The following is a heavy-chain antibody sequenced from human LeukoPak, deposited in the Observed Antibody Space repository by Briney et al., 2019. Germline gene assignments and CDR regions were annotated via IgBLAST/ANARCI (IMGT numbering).Heavy chain of an antibody. Sequence: SETLSLTCTVSGGSISSYYWSWIWQPPGKGLEWIGYIYYSGSTNYNPSLKSRVTISVDTSKNQFSLKLSSVTAADTAVYYCARRTIAAAGTGYFDYWGQGTLVTVSS. D-gene: IGHD6-13*01. CDR2: IYYSGST. CDR1: GGSISSYY. J-gene: IGHJ4*02. V-gene: IGHV4-59*08. CDR3: ARRTIAAAGTGYFDY.